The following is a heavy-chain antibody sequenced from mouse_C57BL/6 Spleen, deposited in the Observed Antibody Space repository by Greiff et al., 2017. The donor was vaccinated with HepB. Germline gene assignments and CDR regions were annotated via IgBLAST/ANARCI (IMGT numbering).Heavy chain of an antibody. CDR3: AREGYYSNYWYFDV. CDR1: GYTFTSYW. D-gene: IGHD2-5*01. J-gene: IGHJ1*03. V-gene: IGHV1-64*01. CDR2: IHPNSGST. Sequence: QVQLQQPGAELVKPGASVKLSCKASGYTFTSYWMHWVKQRPGQGLEWIGMIHPNSGSTNYNEKFKSKATLTVDTSSSTAYMQLSSLTSEDSAVYYCAREGYYSNYWYFDVWGTGTTVTVSS.